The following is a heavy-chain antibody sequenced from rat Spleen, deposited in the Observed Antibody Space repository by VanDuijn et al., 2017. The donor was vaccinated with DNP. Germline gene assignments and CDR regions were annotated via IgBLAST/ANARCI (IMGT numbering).Heavy chain of an antibody. CDR2: ISFDGSNT. D-gene: IGHD1-11*01. Sequence: EVQLVESGGGLVQPGRSLKLSCAASGFTFSDYHMAWVRQAPEKGLEWVATISFDGSNTYYRDSVQGRFTISRDNAKNTLSLQMSSLRSEDTATYYCARVGTTGAMDAWGQGTSVTVSS. V-gene: IGHV5-7*01. J-gene: IGHJ4*01. CDR1: GFTFSDYH. CDR3: ARVGTTGAMDA.